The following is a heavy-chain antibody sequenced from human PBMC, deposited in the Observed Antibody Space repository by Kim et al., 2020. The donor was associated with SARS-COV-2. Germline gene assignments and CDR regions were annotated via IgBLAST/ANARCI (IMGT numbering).Heavy chain of an antibody. Sequence: GGSLRLSCAASGFSVSSNYMCWVRLAPRKGLEWDSVIYSGGSTYYEDSVKGRFTISRDNSKTTLYLQMNSLRAEDTAVNYCAKDYGDPYYYDAIDAWGQGTTVTVYS. D-gene: IGHD2-21*02. CDR2: IYSGGST. J-gene: IGHJ6*02. CDR1: GFSVSSNY. V-gene: IGHV3-53*01. CDR3: AKDYGDPYYYDAIDA.